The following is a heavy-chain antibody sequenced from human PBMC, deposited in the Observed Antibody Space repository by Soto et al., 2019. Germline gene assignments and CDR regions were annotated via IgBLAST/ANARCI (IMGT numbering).Heavy chain of an antibody. J-gene: IGHJ4*02. D-gene: IGHD6-19*01. CDR1: GYIFTSYY. Sequence: ASVKVSCKASGYIFTSYYIHWVRQAPGQGLEWVGLINPSSGSTDYAQKFQGRLTMTSDTSTSTVFMEMNSLGPDDTAVYYCARAGDSSGPVALGYWGQGTLVTVSS. V-gene: IGHV1-46*01. CDR3: ARAGDSSGPVALGY. CDR2: INPSSGST.